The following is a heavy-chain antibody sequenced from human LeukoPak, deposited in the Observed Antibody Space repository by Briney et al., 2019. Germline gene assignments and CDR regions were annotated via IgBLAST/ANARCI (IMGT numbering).Heavy chain of an antibody. J-gene: IGHJ6*03. D-gene: IGHD6-19*01. V-gene: IGHV1-69*06. Sequence: SVKVSCKASGYTFTSYGISWVRQAPGQGLEWMGGIIPMSDTANYPQKFRGRLTITADIPTSTVYMELSSLRSEDTAVYYCARVDSSGWPWFRSPLYYYYYMDVWGKGTTVTISS. CDR1: GYTFTSYG. CDR2: IIPMSDTA. CDR3: ARVDSSGWPWFRSPLYYYYYMDV.